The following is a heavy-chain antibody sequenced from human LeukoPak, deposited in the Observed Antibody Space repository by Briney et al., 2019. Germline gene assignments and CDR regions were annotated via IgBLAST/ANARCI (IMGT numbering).Heavy chain of an antibody. CDR1: GFTVSSNY. V-gene: IGHV3-7*01. Sequence: PGGSLRLSCAASGFTVSSNYMSWVRQAPGKGLEWVANIKQDGSDKYYVDSVKGRFTISRDNAKNSLYLQMNSLRAEDTAVYYCARDWAAVAGRYFDYWGQGTLVTVSS. J-gene: IGHJ4*02. CDR2: IKQDGSDK. D-gene: IGHD6-19*01. CDR3: ARDWAAVAGRYFDY.